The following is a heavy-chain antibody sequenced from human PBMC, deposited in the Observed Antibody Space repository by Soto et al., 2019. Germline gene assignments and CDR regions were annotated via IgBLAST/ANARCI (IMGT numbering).Heavy chain of an antibody. CDR1: GYTFTSYG. CDR3: ARDESLESPAAIVWFDP. J-gene: IGHJ5*02. V-gene: IGHV1-18*01. D-gene: IGHD2-2*02. Sequence: GASLKVSCKASGYTFTSYGISWVRQAPGQGLEWMGWISAYNGNTNYAQKLQGRVTMTTDTSTSTAYMELRSLRSDDTAVYYCARDESLESPAAIVWFDPWGQGTLVTVSS. CDR2: ISAYNGNT.